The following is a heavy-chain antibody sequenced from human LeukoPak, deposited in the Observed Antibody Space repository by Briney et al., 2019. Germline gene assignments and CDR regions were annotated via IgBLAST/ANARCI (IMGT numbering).Heavy chain of an antibody. D-gene: IGHD6-19*01. J-gene: IGHJ4*02. CDR2: ISSSSSYI. CDR1: GFTFSSYS. CDR3: ASIAVGASDY. Sequence: GGSLRLSCAASGFTFSSYSMDWVRQAPGKGLEWVSSISSSSSYIYYADSVKGRFTISRDNAKNSLYLQMNSLRAEDTAVYYCASIAVGASDYWGQGTLVTVSS. V-gene: IGHV3-21*01.